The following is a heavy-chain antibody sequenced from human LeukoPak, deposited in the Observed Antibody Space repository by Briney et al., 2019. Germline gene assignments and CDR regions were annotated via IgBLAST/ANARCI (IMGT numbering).Heavy chain of an antibody. V-gene: IGHV7-4-1*02. Sequence: GASVKVSCKASGYTFTSYAMNWVRQAPGQGLEWMGWINTNTGNPTYAQGFTGRFVFSLDTSVSTAYLQISSLKAEDTAVYYCARVELRYFDWLFSFDYWGQGTLVTVSS. J-gene: IGHJ4*02. D-gene: IGHD3-9*01. CDR2: INTNTGNP. CDR1: GYTFTSYA. CDR3: ARVELRYFDWLFSFDY.